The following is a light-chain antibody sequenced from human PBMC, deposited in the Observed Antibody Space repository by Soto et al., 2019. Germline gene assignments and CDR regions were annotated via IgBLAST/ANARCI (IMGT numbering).Light chain of an antibody. CDR2: SNN. V-gene: IGLV1-44*01. Sequence: QSVLTQPPSASGTPGQRVTISCSGSSSNIGSNTVNWYQQLPGTAPKLLIYSNNQPPSGVPDRFSGSKSGTSASLAISGLQSEDEADYYCAAWDDSLNGRVFGGGTKVTVL. CDR1: SSNIGSNT. CDR3: AAWDDSLNGRV. J-gene: IGLJ2*01.